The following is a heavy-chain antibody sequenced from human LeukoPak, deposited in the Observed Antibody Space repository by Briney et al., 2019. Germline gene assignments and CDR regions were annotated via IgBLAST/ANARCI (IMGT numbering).Heavy chain of an antibody. J-gene: IGHJ3*02. V-gene: IGHV3-23*01. D-gene: IGHD3-22*01. CDR1: GFTFSSHA. CDR3: AREGGYYDSSGYSGDAFDI. CDR2: ISGSGGST. Sequence: GGSLRLSCAASGFTFSSHAMSWVRQAPGKGLEWVSAISGSGGSTYYADSVKGRFTISRDNSKNTLYLQMNSLRAEDTAVYYCAREGGYYDSSGYSGDAFDIWGQGTMVTVSS.